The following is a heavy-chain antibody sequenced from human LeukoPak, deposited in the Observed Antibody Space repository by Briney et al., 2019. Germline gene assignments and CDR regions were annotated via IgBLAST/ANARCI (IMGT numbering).Heavy chain of an antibody. CDR1: GGSVSRSNW. V-gene: IGHV4-4*02. Sequence: PSGTLSLTCAVSGGSVSRSNWWNWVRQPPGKGLEWIGEIHHSGSTNYNPSLKSRVTMSVDKSKNQFSLKLSSVTAADTAVCYCARTEAFCSDTSCSNWFDPWGQGTLVTVSS. D-gene: IGHD2-2*01. J-gene: IGHJ5*02. CDR2: IHHSGST. CDR3: ARTEAFCSDTSCSNWFDP.